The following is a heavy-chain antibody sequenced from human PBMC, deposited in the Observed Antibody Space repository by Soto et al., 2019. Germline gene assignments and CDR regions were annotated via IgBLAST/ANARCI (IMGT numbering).Heavy chain of an antibody. CDR2: IKSKTDGGTT. Sequence: EVQLVESGGGLVKPGGSLRLSCAASGFTFSNAWMNWVRQAPGKGLEWVGRIKSKTDGGTTDYAAPVKGRFTISSDDSKNTLYLQMNRLKTEDTAVYYCTTDGVGGELLRTDAFDIWGQGTMVTVSS. CDR1: GFTFSNAW. V-gene: IGHV3-15*07. CDR3: TTDGVGGELLRTDAFDI. J-gene: IGHJ3*02. D-gene: IGHD1-26*01.